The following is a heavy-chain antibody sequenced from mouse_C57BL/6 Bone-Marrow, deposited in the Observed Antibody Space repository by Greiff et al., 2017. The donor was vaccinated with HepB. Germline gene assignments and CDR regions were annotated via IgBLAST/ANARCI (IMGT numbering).Heavy chain of an antibody. J-gene: IGHJ4*01. CDR3: ARPYYSNPYYAMDY. CDR1: GFTFSSYA. V-gene: IGHV5-4*03. Sequence: EVMLVESGGGLVKPGGSLKLSCAASGFTFSSYAMSWVRQTPEKRLEWVATISDGGSYTYYPDNVKVRFTISRDNAKNNLYLQMSHLKSEDTAMYYCARPYYSNPYYAMDYWGQGTSVTVSS. D-gene: IGHD2-5*01. CDR2: ISDGGSYT.